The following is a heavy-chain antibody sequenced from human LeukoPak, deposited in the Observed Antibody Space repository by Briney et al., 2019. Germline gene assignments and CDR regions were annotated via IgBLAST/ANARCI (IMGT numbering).Heavy chain of an antibody. CDR3: ARTIQLWFTEYYYYYYMDV. J-gene: IGHJ6*03. CDR2: IYHSGST. Sequence: SETLSLTCAVSGGSISSSNWWSWVRQPPGKGLEWIGEIYHSGSTNYNPSLKGRVTISVDKSKNQFSLKLSSVTAADTAVYYCARTIQLWFTEYYYYYYMDVWGKGTTVTVSS. CDR1: GGSISSSNW. D-gene: IGHD5-18*01. V-gene: IGHV4-4*02.